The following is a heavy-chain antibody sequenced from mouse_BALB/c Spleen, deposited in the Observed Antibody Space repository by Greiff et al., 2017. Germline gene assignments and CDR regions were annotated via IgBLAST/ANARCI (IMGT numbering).Heavy chain of an antibody. CDR3: ASEVRGDAMDY. Sequence: QVQLKESAAELARPGASVKMSCKASGYTFTSYTMHWVKQRPGQGLEWIGYINPSSGYTEYNQKFKDKTTLTADKSSSTAYMQLSSLTSEDSAVYYCASEVRGDAMDYWGQGTSVTVSS. D-gene: IGHD2-14*01. CDR2: INPSSGYT. CDR1: GYTFTSYT. V-gene: IGHV1-4*02. J-gene: IGHJ4*01.